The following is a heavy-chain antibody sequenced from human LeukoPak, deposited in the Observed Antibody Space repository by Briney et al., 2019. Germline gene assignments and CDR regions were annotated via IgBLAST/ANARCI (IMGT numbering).Heavy chain of an antibody. D-gene: IGHD1-1*01. CDR3: ARVGTEVDYFDY. CDR2: IIPIFGTA. CDR1: GGTFSSYD. Sequence: VASVKVSCKASGGTFSSYDISWVRQAPGQGLEWMGGIIPIFGTANYAQKFQGRVTITADKSTSTAYMELSSLRSEDTAVYYCARVGTEVDYFDYWGQGTLVTVSS. J-gene: IGHJ4*02. V-gene: IGHV1-69*06.